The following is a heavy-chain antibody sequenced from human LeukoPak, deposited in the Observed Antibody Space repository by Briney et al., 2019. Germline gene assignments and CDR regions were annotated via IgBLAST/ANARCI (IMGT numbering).Heavy chain of an antibody. J-gene: IGHJ4*02. D-gene: IGHD6-19*01. CDR1: GGSISSSSYY. CDR2: IYYSGST. Sequence: SETLSLTCTVSGGSISSSSYYWGWIRQPPGKGLEWIGSIYYSGSTYYNPSLKSRVTISVDTSKNQFSLKLSSVTAADTAVYYCAREPSGYSSGWYGAYFDYWGQGTLVTVSS. CDR3: AREPSGYSSGWYGAYFDY. V-gene: IGHV4-39*07.